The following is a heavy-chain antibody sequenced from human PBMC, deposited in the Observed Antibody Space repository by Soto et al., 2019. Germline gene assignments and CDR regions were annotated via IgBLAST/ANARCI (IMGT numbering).Heavy chain of an antibody. Sequence: GESLKISCKGSGYSFTSYWIGWVRQRPGKGLEWMGIIYPGDSDTRYSPSFQGQVTISADKSISTAYLQWSSLRVEDTAVYYCAKDIAMVRGVIITPSPFDYWGQGTLVTVSS. CDR3: AKDIAMVRGVIITPSPFDY. V-gene: IGHV5-51*01. D-gene: IGHD3-10*01. J-gene: IGHJ4*02. CDR2: IYPGDSDT. CDR1: GYSFTSYW.